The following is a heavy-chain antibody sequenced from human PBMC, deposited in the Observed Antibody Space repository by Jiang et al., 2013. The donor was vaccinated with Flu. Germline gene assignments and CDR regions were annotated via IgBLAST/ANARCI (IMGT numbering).Heavy chain of an antibody. CDR3: ARQLLEGGYYGMDV. CDR1: GGSFSGYY. V-gene: IGHV4-34*01. D-gene: IGHD2-15*01. CDR2: INHSGST. Sequence: GSGLVKPSETLSLTCAVYGGSFSGYYWSWIRQPPGKGLEWIGEINHSGSTNYNPSLKSRVTISVDTSKNQFSLKLSSVTAADTAVYYCARQLLEGGYYGMDVWGPRGPRVTVSS. J-gene: IGHJ6*01.